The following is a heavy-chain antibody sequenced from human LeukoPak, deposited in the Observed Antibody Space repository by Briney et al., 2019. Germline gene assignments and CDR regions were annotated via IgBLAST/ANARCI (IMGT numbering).Heavy chain of an antibody. CDR1: GYTFTDYY. CDR3: ARSALGYCSSTRCFGFDY. Sequence: ASVKVSCKASGYTFTDYYIHWVRQAPGQGLEWMRRINPNSGGTYYAQKFQGRVTMTRDTSISTAYMELSSLRSDDTAVYYCARSALGYCSSTRCFGFDYWGQGTLVTVSS. J-gene: IGHJ4*02. V-gene: IGHV1-2*06. CDR2: INPNSGGT. D-gene: IGHD2-2*01.